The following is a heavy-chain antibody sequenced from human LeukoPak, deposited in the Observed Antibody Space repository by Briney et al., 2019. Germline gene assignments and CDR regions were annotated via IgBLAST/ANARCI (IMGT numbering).Heavy chain of an antibody. CDR3: ARVTRYSSSLHFDY. D-gene: IGHD6-6*01. J-gene: IGHJ4*02. V-gene: IGHV1-2*02. CDR1: GYTFTGYY. CDR2: INPNSGGT. Sequence: EASVKVSCKASGYTFTGYYMHWVRQAPGQGLEWMGWINPNSGGTNYAQKFQGRVTMTRDTYISTAYMELSRLRSDDTAVYYCARVTRYSSSLHFDYWGQGTLVTVSS.